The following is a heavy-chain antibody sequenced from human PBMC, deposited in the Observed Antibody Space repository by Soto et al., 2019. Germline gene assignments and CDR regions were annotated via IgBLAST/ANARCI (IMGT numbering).Heavy chain of an antibody. V-gene: IGHV1-69*13. CDR1: GGTFSSYA. D-gene: IGHD6-6*01. Sequence: GASVKVSCKASGGTFSSYAISWVRQAPGQGLEWMGGIIPIFGTANYAQKFQGRVTITADESTSTAYMELGSLRSEDTAVYYCAGYSSSSGPLGAFDIWGQGTMVTVSS. CDR3: AGYSSSSGPLGAFDI. J-gene: IGHJ3*02. CDR2: IIPIFGTA.